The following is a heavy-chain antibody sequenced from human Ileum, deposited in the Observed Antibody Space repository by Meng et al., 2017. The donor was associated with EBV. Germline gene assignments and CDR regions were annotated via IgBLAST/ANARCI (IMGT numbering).Heavy chain of an antibody. CDR2: IYHSGST. CDR3: ANRRPASGPLGDY. CDR1: GASIRSTNW. D-gene: IGHD2-2*01. V-gene: IGHV4-4*02. Sequence: VQLQKSCPGLLKRSPTLSLTCSGSGASIRSTNWWSWVRQPPGKGLEWIGDIYHSGSTNYNPSLKSRVTISIDASKNQFSLKVTSVTAADTAMYYCANRRPASGPLGDYWGQGTLVTVSS. J-gene: IGHJ4*02.